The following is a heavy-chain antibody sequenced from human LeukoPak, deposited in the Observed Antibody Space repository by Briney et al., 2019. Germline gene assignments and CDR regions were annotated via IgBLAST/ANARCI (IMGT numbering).Heavy chain of an antibody. CDR3: ARVPIVYCSGGSCQDY. D-gene: IGHD2-15*01. V-gene: IGHV1-2*02. CDR1: GYTFTGYY. J-gene: IGHJ4*02. Sequence: ASVKVSCKASGYTFTGYYMHWVQQAPGQGLEWMGWINPNSGGKNYAKKFQGRVTMTRDTSISTAYMELSRLRSDDTAVYYCARVPIVYCSGGSCQDYWGQGTLVTISS. CDR2: INPNSGGK.